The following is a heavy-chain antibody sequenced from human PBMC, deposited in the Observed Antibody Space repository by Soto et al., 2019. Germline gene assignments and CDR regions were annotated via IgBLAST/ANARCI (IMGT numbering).Heavy chain of an antibody. CDR1: GFTFSSYS. V-gene: IGHV3-21*01. Sequence: EVQLVESGGGLVKPGGSLRLSCAASGFTFSSYSMNWVRQAPGKGLEWVSSISSSSSYIYYADSVKGRFTISRDNAKNSLYLQRNSLRAEDTPVYYCARDQPGYSYGYGLGYWGQGTLVTVSS. D-gene: IGHD5-18*01. J-gene: IGHJ4*02. CDR3: ARDQPGYSYGYGLGY. CDR2: ISSSSSYI.